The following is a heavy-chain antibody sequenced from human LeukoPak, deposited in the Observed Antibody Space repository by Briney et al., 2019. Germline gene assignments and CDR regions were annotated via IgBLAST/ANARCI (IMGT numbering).Heavy chain of an antibody. CDR1: GYSISSSSYY. Sequence: KPSETLSLTCAVSGYSISSSSYYWGWIRQPPGKGLEWIGSIYYSGSTYYNPSLKSRVTISVDTSKNQFSLKLSSVTAADTAVYYCARIRFGYCDYWGQGTLVTVSS. D-gene: IGHD3-16*01. CDR3: ARIRFGYCDY. CDR2: IYYSGST. V-gene: IGHV4-39*01. J-gene: IGHJ4*02.